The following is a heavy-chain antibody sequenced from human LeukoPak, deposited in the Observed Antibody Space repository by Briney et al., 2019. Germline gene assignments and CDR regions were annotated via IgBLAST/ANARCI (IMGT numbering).Heavy chain of an antibody. D-gene: IGHD3-9*01. Sequence: ASVKVSCKASGGTFSGYAISWVRQAPGQGLEWLGGIISIFRTANYAQKFKGRVTITADESTNTAYMELSSLTSEDTAVYFCARGGVHNDVLTGSAPDVWGKGTTVTISS. CDR3: ARGGVHNDVLTGSAPDV. CDR1: GGTFSGYA. J-gene: IGHJ6*04. V-gene: IGHV1-69*13. CDR2: IISIFRTA.